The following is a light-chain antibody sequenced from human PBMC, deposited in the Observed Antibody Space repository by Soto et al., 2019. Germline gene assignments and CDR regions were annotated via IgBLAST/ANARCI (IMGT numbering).Light chain of an antibody. CDR2: ENN. CDR1: SSKIGRTS. V-gene: IGLV1-51*02. CDR3: GTWDSNLSADI. J-gene: IGLJ1*01. Sequence: QSVLTQPPSVSAAPGQKVTISCSGSSSKIGRTSVSRYQQLPETAPRLLIYENNKRPSGIPDRFSGSKSGTSATLVITGLQTGDEADYFCGTWDSNLSADIFGTGTKVTVL.